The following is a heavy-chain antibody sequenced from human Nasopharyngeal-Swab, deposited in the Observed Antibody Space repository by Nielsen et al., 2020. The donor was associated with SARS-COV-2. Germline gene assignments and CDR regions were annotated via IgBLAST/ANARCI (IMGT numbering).Heavy chain of an antibody. Sequence: VRQMPGKGLEWMGIIYPGGSYTNYSPSFQGHVTISADKSISTAYLQWSSLKASDTAMYYCARRGGTAGSDAFDIWGQGTMVTVSS. CDR3: ARRGGTAGSDAFDI. D-gene: IGHD6-13*01. CDR2: IYPGGSYT. V-gene: IGHV5-10-1*01. J-gene: IGHJ3*02.